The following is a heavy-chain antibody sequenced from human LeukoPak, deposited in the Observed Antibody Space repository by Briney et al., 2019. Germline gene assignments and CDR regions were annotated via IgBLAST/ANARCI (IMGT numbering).Heavy chain of an antibody. CDR3: ARDRIAVAGTATQGYNWFDP. CDR1: GGTFSSYA. D-gene: IGHD6-19*01. V-gene: IGHV1-69*13. J-gene: IGHJ5*02. Sequence: ASVKVSCKASGGTFSSYAISWVRQAPGQGLEWMGGIIPIFGTANYAQKFQGKVTITADESTSTAYMELSSLRSEDTAVYYCARDRIAVAGTATQGYNWFDPWGQGTLVTVSS. CDR2: IIPIFGTA.